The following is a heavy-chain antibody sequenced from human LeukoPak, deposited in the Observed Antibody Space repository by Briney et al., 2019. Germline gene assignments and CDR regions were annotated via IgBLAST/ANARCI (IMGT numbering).Heavy chain of an antibody. Sequence: SETLSLTFTVSGGSISSYYWSWIRQPPGKGLEWIGYIYYSGSTNYNPSLKSRVTISVDTSKNQFSLKLSSVTAADTAVYYCAREDSGNRFDPWGQGTLVTVSS. D-gene: IGHD3-10*01. CDR3: AREDSGNRFDP. J-gene: IGHJ5*02. CDR1: GGSISSYY. CDR2: IYYSGST. V-gene: IGHV4-59*01.